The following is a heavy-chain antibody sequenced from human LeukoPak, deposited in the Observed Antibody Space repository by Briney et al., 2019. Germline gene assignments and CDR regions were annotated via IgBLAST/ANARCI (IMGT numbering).Heavy chain of an antibody. D-gene: IGHD6-13*01. Sequence: GGSLRLSCVASGFSASGYSLNWVRQAPGKGLEWLSYISISSSTIYYTASVKGRFTISRDNAKNSLYLQMNSLRAEDTAVYYCARYRGSWSLDYWGQGTLVTVSS. CDR2: ISISSSTI. CDR1: GFSASGYS. CDR3: ARYRGSWSLDY. J-gene: IGHJ4*02. V-gene: IGHV3-48*01.